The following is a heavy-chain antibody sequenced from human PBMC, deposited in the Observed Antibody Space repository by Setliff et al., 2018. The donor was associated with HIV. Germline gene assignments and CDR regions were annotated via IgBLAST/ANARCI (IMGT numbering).Heavy chain of an antibody. V-gene: IGHV1-18*01. CDR3: ARASGGNSVENGFDI. Sequence: ASVKVSCKTSDYTFTNYGIYWVRQAPGQGLEWMGWISNYNGNTNYAQKFNGRVTMTTDTSTRTAYMEMRGLTYDDTAMYYCARASGGNSVENGFDIWGQGTMVTVSS. J-gene: IGHJ3*02. CDR1: DYTFTNYG. D-gene: IGHD1-26*01. CDR2: ISNYNGNT.